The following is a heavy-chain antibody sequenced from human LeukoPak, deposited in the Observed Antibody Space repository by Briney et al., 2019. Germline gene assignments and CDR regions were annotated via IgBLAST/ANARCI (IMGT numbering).Heavy chain of an antibody. J-gene: IGHJ4*02. D-gene: IGHD1-26*01. CDR2: ISSSSSYI. CDR3: AREDGSQLDY. V-gene: IGHV3-21*01. Sequence: PGGSLRLSCAASGFTFSSYSMNWVRQAPGKGLEWVSSISSSSSYIYYADSVKGRFTISRDNAKSSLCLQMDGLRAGDTAVYYCAREDGSQLDYWGRGTLVTVSS. CDR1: GFTFSSYS.